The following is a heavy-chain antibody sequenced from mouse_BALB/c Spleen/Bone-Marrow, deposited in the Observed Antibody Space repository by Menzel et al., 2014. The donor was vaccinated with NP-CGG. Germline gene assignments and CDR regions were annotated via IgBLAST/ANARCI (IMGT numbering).Heavy chain of an antibody. CDR3: ARVFTTATWGFAY. CDR2: IWAGGST. Sequence: VNVVESGPGLVAPSQSLSITCTVSGFSLTSYGVHWVRQPPGKGLEWLGAIWAGGSTNYNSALMSRLSITKDNSKSQVFSEMDSLQTDDTAMYYCARVFTTATWGFAYWGQGTLVTVSA. D-gene: IGHD1-2*01. CDR1: GFSLTSYG. J-gene: IGHJ3*01. V-gene: IGHV2-9*02.